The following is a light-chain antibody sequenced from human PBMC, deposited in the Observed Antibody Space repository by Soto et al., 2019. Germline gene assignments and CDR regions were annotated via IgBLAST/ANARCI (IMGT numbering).Light chain of an antibody. J-gene: IGKJ1*01. CDR2: DAS. CDR1: QDISNY. Sequence: DIQMTQSPSSLSASVGDRVTITCQASQDISNYLNWYQQKPGEAPKLLIYDASNLETGVPSRFSGSGSGTDFTFTISSLQPEDIATYYCQQYDNLPFTFGQGTKVDIK. V-gene: IGKV1-33*01. CDR3: QQYDNLPFT.